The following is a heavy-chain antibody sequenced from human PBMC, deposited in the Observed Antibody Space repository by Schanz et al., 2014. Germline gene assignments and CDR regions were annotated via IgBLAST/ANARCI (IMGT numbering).Heavy chain of an antibody. J-gene: IGHJ4*02. V-gene: IGHV3-23*04. D-gene: IGHD4-17*01. CDR3: AKDCPSDYGDHCFDF. Sequence: EVQLVESGGGLVQPGGSLRLSCETSGFTFSNHAMSWVRQAPGKGLEWVSAISGRGGRTYYADSVKGRFTISRDNSKNTLYLQITILRAEDTAVYYCAKDCPSDYGDHCFDFWGQGTLVTVSS. CDR2: ISGRGGRT. CDR1: GFTFSNHA.